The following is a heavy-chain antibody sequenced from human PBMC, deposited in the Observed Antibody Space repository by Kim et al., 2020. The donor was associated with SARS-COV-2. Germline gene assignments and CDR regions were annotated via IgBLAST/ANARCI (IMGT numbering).Heavy chain of an antibody. Sequence: SETLSLTCTVSGYSISSGYYWGWIRQPPGKGLEWIGSIFHSGSTYYNPSLKSRVTISVATSKNQFSLKLSSVTAAGTAVYYCARAEDYGSGSYLEFVYYYESGMDIWGEGTTVTVSS. J-gene: IGHJ6*04. CDR1: GYSISSGYY. CDR2: IFHSGST. V-gene: IGHV4-38-2*02. D-gene: IGHD3-10*01. CDR3: ARAEDYGSGSYLEFVYYYESGMDI.